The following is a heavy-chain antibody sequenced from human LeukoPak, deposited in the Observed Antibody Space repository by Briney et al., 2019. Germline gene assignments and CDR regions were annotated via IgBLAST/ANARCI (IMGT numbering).Heavy chain of an antibody. CDR2: IHTSGGST. D-gene: IGHD5-24*01. J-gene: IGHJ6*02. V-gene: IGHV1-46*01. CDR3: ARGDDHYYYALDV. Sequence: ASVKVSCKASGYTFTSYFIHWVRQAPGQGPEWMGLIHTSGGSTTYAQKFQGRVTMTGDTSTSTVYMELSSLRSEDTAVYYCARGDDHYYYALDVWGQGTTVAVSS. CDR1: GYTFTSYF.